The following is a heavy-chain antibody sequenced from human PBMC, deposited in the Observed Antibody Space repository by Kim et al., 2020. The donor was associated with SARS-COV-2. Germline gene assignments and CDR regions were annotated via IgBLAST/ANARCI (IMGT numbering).Heavy chain of an antibody. J-gene: IGHJ4*02. Sequence: YVDSVKGRFTISRDNTNNVFYLQMTGLRVDDTAVYSCARGPTWTFWYFDDWGRGTPVTVST. CDR3: ARGPTWTFWYFDD. V-gene: IGHV3-7*04.